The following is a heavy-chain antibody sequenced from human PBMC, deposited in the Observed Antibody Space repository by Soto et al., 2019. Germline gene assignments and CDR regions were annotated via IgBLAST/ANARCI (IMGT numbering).Heavy chain of an antibody. CDR3: VKGSDRNSWPAMEV. D-gene: IGHD6-25*01. J-gene: IGHJ6*02. V-gene: IGHV1-18*01. CDR1: GYPFTRNG. CDR2: ISPNSGNT. Sequence: QVHLVQSGAEVKKPGASVNVSCKTSGYPFTRNGISWVRQAPGQGREWMGWISPNSGNTRYAHKLQDRVIMTTDTSSGTAYFLLSGLSSDDTAVYYCVKGSDRNSWPAMEVWGPGITVTVYS.